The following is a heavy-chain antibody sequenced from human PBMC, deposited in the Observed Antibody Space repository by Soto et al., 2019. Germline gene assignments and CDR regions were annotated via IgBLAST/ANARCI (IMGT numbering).Heavy chain of an antibody. CDR1: GGTFSSYA. D-gene: IGHD6-19*01. CDR3: ARGIIAVATYYYYGMDV. J-gene: IGHJ6*02. Sequence: GASVKVSCKASGGTFSSYAISWVRQAPGQGLEWMGGIIPIFGTANYAQKFQGRVTITADESTSTAYMELSSLRSEDTAVYYCARGIIAVATYYYYGMDVWGQGTTVTVSS. V-gene: IGHV1-69*13. CDR2: IIPIFGTA.